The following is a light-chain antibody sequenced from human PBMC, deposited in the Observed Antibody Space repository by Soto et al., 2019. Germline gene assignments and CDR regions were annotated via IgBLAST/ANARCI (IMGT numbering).Light chain of an antibody. V-gene: IGKV1-17*01. Sequence: DIQMTQSPSSLSASVGDRVTITCRASQGIRNDLGWYQQKPGKAPKLLIYDASSLESGVPSRFSGSGSGTEFTLTISSLQPDDFATYYCQQYNSYRTFGKGTKVDIK. J-gene: IGKJ1*01. CDR3: QQYNSYRT. CDR1: QGIRND. CDR2: DAS.